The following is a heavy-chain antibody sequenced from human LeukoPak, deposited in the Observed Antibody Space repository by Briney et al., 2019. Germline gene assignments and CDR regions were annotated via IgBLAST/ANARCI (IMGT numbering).Heavy chain of an antibody. D-gene: IGHD3-22*01. Sequence: GGSLGLSCAASGFTFSSYGMHWVRQAPGKGLEWVAFIRYDGSNKYYADSVKGRFTISRDNSKNTLYLQMNSLRAEDTAVYYCAKGVYDSSGYEDYWGQGTLVTVSS. V-gene: IGHV3-30*02. J-gene: IGHJ4*02. CDR1: GFTFSSYG. CDR3: AKGVYDSSGYEDY. CDR2: IRYDGSNK.